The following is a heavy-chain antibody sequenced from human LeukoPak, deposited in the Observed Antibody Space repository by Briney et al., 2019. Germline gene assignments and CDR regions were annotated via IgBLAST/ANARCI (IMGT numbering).Heavy chain of an antibody. J-gene: IGHJ5*02. V-gene: IGHV1-18*01. CDR2: ISAYNGNT. CDR1: GYTFTSYG. CDR3: ARPRMAIAAAGTSWCDP. Sequence: ASVKVSCKASGYTFTSYGISWVRQAPGQGLEWMGWISAYNGNTNYAQKLQGRVTTTTDTSTSTAYMELRSLRSDDTAVYYCARPRMAIAAAGTSWCDPWGQGTLVTVSS. D-gene: IGHD6-13*01.